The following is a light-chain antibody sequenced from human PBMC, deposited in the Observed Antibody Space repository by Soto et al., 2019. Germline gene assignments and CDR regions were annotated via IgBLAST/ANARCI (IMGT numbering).Light chain of an antibody. J-gene: IGKJ1*01. CDR3: QQYYTTPVT. CDR1: QSVFYRPNNQNY. Sequence: DIVMSQSTDSLAVSLGERATINCKSRQSVFYRPNNQNYLAWYQQKPGQPPKLLIYWASTRESGVPDRFSGSGSGTDFTLTVSSLQAEDVAVYYCQQYYTTPVTFGQGTKVDIK. CDR2: WAS. V-gene: IGKV4-1*01.